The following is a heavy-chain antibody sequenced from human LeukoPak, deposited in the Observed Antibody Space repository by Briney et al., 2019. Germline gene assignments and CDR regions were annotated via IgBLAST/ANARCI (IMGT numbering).Heavy chain of an antibody. Sequence: SETLSLTCSVSGGTVSGGSISSYYWSWIRQSPGKGLEWIGYIYYSGSTNYNPSLKSRVTISVDTSKNQFSLKLSSVTAADTAAYYCATMGNSGSYPFYYYYMDVWGKGTTVTVSS. CDR3: ATMGNSGSYPFYYYYMDV. CDR1: GGSISSYY. J-gene: IGHJ6*03. D-gene: IGHD3-10*01. V-gene: IGHV4-59*01. CDR2: IYYSGST.